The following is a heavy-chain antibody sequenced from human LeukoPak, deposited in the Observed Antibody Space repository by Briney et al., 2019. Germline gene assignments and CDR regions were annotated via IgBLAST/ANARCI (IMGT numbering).Heavy chain of an antibody. CDR3: AKDYYDTSGYYNRFDY. Sequence: PGGSLRLSCAASGFTFSSYAMSWVRQAPGKGLEWVSAISGSGGSTYYADSVKGRSTISRDNSKNTLYLQMNSLRAEDTAVCYCAKDYYDTSGYYNRFDYWGQGTLVTVSS. CDR1: GFTFSSYA. CDR2: ISGSGGST. V-gene: IGHV3-23*01. D-gene: IGHD3-22*01. J-gene: IGHJ4*02.